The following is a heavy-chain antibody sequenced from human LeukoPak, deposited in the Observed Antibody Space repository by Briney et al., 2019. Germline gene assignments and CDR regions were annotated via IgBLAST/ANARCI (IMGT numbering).Heavy chain of an antibody. CDR2: ISGSGGST. Sequence: PGGSLRLSCAASGFTFSSYSMNWVRQAPGKGLEWVSAISGSGGSTYYADSVKGRFTISRDNSKNTLYLQMNSLRAEDTAVYYCAKGEFGWYPRGLFDYWGQGTLVTVSS. D-gene: IGHD6-19*01. V-gene: IGHV3-23*01. J-gene: IGHJ4*02. CDR3: AKGEFGWYPRGLFDY. CDR1: GFTFSSYS.